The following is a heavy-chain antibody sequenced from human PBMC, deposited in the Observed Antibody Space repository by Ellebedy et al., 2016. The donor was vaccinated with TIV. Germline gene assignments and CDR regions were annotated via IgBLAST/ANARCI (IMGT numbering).Heavy chain of an antibody. CDR2: INPSGGST. V-gene: IGHV1-46*04. Sequence: AASVKVSCKASGYTFSNYYMHWVRQAPGQGLEWMGIINPSGGSTTYAQNLQGRVTMTRDTSTTTVYLELSSLRSDDPAVYYCARSTYTSYGSSYYYYGMDVWGQGTTVTVSS. D-gene: IGHD6-6*01. CDR1: GYTFSNYY. CDR3: ARSTYTSYGSSYYYYGMDV. J-gene: IGHJ6*02.